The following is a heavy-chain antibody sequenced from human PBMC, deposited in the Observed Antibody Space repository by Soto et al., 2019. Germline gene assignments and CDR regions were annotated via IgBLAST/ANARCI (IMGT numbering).Heavy chain of an antibody. Sequence: QVHLVQSGAEVKKPGASVKVSCKGSGYGFTTYGITWVRQAPGQGLEWMAWISAHNGNTNYAQKLQGRVTVTRDTSPSTAYLGLRSLRSDDTAVYYCARGRYGDYWGQGALVTVSS. D-gene: IGHD1-1*01. V-gene: IGHV1-18*01. CDR1: GYGFTTYG. CDR3: ARGRYGDY. CDR2: ISAHNGNT. J-gene: IGHJ4*02.